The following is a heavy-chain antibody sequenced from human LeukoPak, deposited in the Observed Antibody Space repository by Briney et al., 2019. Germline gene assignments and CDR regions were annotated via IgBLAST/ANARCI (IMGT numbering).Heavy chain of an antibody. CDR1: GFSLSTSGVG. J-gene: IGHJ3*02. V-gene: IGHV2-5*02. Sequence: GSGPTLVNPTQTLTLTCTFSGFSLSTSGVGVGWIRQPPGKALEWLALIYWDDDKRYSPSLKSRLTITKDTSKNKVVLTMTNMDPVDTATYYCSQVGSWDAFDIWGQGTMVTVSS. CDR3: SQVGSWDAFDI. D-gene: IGHD3-10*01. CDR2: IYWDDDK.